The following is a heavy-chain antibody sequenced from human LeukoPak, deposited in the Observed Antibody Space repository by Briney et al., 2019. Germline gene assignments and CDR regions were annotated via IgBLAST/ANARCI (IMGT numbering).Heavy chain of an antibody. V-gene: IGHV4-59*08. D-gene: IGHD3-3*01. CDR1: GGSISSYY. CDR2: IYYSGST. CDR3: ARQGSGYYLVDY. Sequence: SETLTLTCTVSGGSISSYYWSWIRQPPGKGLEWIGYIYYSGSTNYNPSLKSRVTISVDTSKNQFSLKLSSVTAADTAVYYCARQGSGYYLVDYWGQGTLVTVS. J-gene: IGHJ4*02.